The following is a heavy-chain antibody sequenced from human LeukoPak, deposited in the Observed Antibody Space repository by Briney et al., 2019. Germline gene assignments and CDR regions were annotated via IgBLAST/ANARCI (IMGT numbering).Heavy chain of an antibody. CDR3: ARGDYSSSWYNFGY. Sequence: SETLSLTCAVYGGSFSGYYWSWIRQPPGKGLEWIGEINHSGSTNYNPSLKSRVTISVDTSKNQFPLKLSSVTAADTAVYYCARGDYSSSWYNFGYWGQGTLVTVSS. CDR1: GGSFSGYY. J-gene: IGHJ4*02. V-gene: IGHV4-34*01. CDR2: INHSGST. D-gene: IGHD6-13*01.